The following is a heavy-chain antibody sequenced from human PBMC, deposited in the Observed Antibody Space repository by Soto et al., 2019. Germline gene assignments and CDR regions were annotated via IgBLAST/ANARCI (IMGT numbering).Heavy chain of an antibody. CDR1: GLTVISYG. D-gene: IGHD3-22*01. V-gene: IGHV3-33*01. Sequence: RSLRPACPASGLTVISYGMQWVRQGPGKGLEWVAVVWYDGSNKYYADSVKGRFTISRDNSKNTLYLQMNSLRAEDTAVYYCARDLSRDYDSSGIPGYWGQGTMVTVSS. CDR3: ARDLSRDYDSSGIPGY. CDR2: VWYDGSNK. J-gene: IGHJ4*02.